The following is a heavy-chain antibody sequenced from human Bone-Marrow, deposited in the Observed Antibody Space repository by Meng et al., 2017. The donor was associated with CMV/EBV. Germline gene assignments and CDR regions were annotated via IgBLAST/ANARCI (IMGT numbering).Heavy chain of an antibody. CDR2: ISTYNGKT. Sequence: ASVKVSCKASGYIFPNYGISWVRQAPGQGHEWMGWISTYNGKTNYAQSFQGRVTLTADTSTSTVYMELRSLRSDDTAVYYCARDRYCSITSCYVSVSWYYYGMDAWVQGPTVTVPS. V-gene: IGHV1-18*01. J-gene: IGHJ6*02. CDR1: GYIFPNYG. D-gene: IGHD2-2*01. CDR3: ARDRYCSITSCYVSVSWYYYGMDA.